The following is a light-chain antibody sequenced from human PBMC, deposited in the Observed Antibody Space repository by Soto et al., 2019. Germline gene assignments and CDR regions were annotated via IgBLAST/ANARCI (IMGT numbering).Light chain of an antibody. CDR1: QSVITN. J-gene: IGKJ1*01. CDR3: QPSNKWPRP. Sequence: EIVITKSPVTLSVSPGGGATLSGRACQSVITNLAWYKQKPGQAPRLLIYGESTRAAIIPARFSGSGSGTEFTLTISSLQSEDFAVYYCQPSNKWPRPFGTGPKV. V-gene: IGKV3-15*01. CDR2: GES.